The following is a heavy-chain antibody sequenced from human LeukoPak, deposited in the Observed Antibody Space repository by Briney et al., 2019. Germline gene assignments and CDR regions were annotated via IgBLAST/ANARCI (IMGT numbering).Heavy chain of an antibody. CDR2: LYHSDSA. J-gene: IGHJ6*03. CDR1: GYSISKGYY. CDR3: ARQHDSYYYYYIDV. V-gene: IGHV4-38-2*01. Sequence: SETLSLTCAVSGYSISKGYYWVWIRQPPGRGLEWIGSLYHSDSAYYNTSLRSRVSMSVDTSKNQFSLTLSFVTAADTAVYYCARQHDSYYYYYIDVWGSGTTVIVSS.